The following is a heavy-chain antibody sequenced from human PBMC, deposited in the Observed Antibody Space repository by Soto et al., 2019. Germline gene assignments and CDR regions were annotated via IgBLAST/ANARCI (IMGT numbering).Heavy chain of an antibody. Sequence: QLHLVQSGAVVKKPGASVTVSCSASGYPVTAYYMHWVRQAPGRGLEWMGGINPATGAAKYTQTFQGRVTMARDTSTRTVFMELSGLTSVDTAVFYCARGGGVGVAGSAAFDMWGQGTLVTVSS. CDR2: INPATGAA. D-gene: IGHD3-3*01. CDR3: ARGGGVGVAGSAAFDM. V-gene: IGHV1-2*02. CDR1: GYPVTAYY. J-gene: IGHJ3*02.